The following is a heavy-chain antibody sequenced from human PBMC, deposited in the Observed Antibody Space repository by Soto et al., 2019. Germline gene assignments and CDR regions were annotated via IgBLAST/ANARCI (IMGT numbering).Heavy chain of an antibody. CDR3: ARAKGYCSGGSCYLYYFDY. CDR2: INHSGST. J-gene: IGHJ4*02. CDR1: GGSFSGYY. D-gene: IGHD2-15*01. Sequence: SETLSLTCAVYGGSFSGYYWSWIRQPPGKGLEWIGEINHSGSTNYNPSLKSRVTISVDTSKNQFSLKLSSVTAADTAVYYCARAKGYCSGGSCYLYYFDYWGQGTLVTVS. V-gene: IGHV4-34*01.